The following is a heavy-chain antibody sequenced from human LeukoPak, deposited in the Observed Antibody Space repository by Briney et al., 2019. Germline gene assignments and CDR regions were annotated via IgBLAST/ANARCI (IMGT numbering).Heavy chain of an antibody. D-gene: IGHD5-18*01. V-gene: IGHV1-2*02. J-gene: IGHJ3*02. CDR2: INPNSGGT. Sequence: GASVKVSCKASGYTFTGYYMHWVRQAPGQGLEWMGWINPNSGGTNHAQKFQGRVTMTRDTSISTAYMELSRLRSDDTAVYYCARGRTGYSLMVGAFDIWGQGTMVTVSS. CDR1: GYTFTGYY. CDR3: ARGRTGYSLMVGAFDI.